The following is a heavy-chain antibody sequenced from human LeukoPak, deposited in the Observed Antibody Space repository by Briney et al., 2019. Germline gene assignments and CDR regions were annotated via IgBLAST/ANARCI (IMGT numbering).Heavy chain of an antibody. CDR3: ARVNNYDYVWGSYIDY. V-gene: IGHV1-69*04. CDR1: GGTFSSYA. J-gene: IGHJ4*02. D-gene: IGHD3-16*01. Sequence: AASVKVSCKASGGTFSSYAISWVRQAPGQGLEWMGRIIPILGIANYAQKFQGRVTITADKSTSTAYMELSSLRSEDTAVYSCARVNNYDYVWGSYIDYWGQGTLVTVSS. CDR2: IIPILGIA.